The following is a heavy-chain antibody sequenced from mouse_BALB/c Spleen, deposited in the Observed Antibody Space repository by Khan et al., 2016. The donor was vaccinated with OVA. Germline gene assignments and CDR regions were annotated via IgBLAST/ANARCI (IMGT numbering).Heavy chain of an antibody. Sequence: QVQLKESGAELARPGASVKMSCKASGYTFTTYTMHWIKQRPGQGLEWIGYINPSSGYTNYNQKFKDKATLTADKSSSPAYMQLSSLTSEDSAVYYCAREGAYYRSDGWFAYWSQGTLVTVSA. J-gene: IGHJ3*01. D-gene: IGHD2-14*01. V-gene: IGHV1-4*01. CDR3: AREGAYYRSDGWFAY. CDR2: INPSSGYT. CDR1: GYTFTTYT.